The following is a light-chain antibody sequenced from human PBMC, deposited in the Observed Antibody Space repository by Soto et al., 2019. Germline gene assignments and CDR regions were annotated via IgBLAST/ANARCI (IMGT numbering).Light chain of an antibody. J-gene: IGKJ4*01. Sequence: AIQWTQSPSSLYASVGDRVTISCRASQGISSALAWYQHKPGKAPKSLIYDASTLDSGVPSRFSGSGSGTDFTLTISSLQAEDFATYYCQQFNSYPLTFGGGTKVEIK. V-gene: IGKV1-13*02. CDR2: DAS. CDR3: QQFNSYPLT. CDR1: QGISSA.